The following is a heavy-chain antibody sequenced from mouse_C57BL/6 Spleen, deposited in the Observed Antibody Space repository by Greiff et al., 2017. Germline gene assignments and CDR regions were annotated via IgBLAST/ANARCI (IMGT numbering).Heavy chain of an antibody. CDR1: GYTFTSYG. J-gene: IGHJ4*01. D-gene: IGHD1-1*01. CDR3: ARSWITTVVARMDY. Sequence: QVQLQQSGAELARPGASVKLSCKASGYTFTSYGISWVKQRTGQGLEWIGEIYPRSGNTYYNEKFKGKATLTADKSSSTAYMELRSLTSEDSAVYFCARSWITTVVARMDYGGQGTSVTVSS. CDR2: IYPRSGNT. V-gene: IGHV1-81*01.